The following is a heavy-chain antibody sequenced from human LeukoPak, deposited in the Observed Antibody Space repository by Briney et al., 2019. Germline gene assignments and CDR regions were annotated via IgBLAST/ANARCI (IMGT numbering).Heavy chain of an antibody. Sequence: GGSLRLSWAASGFIFGRDSMNWVRQAPGRGLEWISYISRDSDIRYYADSVRGRFHISRDNARNSLYLQMNSLRADDTAMYYCASSTGTTGSAFDIWGQGTMVTVSS. CDR3: ASSTGTTGSAFDI. J-gene: IGHJ3*02. CDR1: GFIFGRDS. D-gene: IGHD1-1*01. CDR2: ISRDSDIR. V-gene: IGHV3-48*01.